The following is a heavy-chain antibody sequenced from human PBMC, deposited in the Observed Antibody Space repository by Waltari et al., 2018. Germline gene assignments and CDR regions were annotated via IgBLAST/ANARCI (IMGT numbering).Heavy chain of an antibody. CDR1: GFTFENFA. V-gene: IGHV3-23*04. Sequence: EVQLVESGGGLVQPGGSLRLSCEASGFTFENFAMSWVRQAPGKGLEWVSGTTGSGDNTYYADSVQGRFTLSRDNSLNSLSLEMNSLRPDDTAIYYCVKAPSYGSGSFDHWGQGTLVTVSS. D-gene: IGHD3-10*01. CDR3: VKAPSYGSGSFDH. CDR2: TTGSGDNT. J-gene: IGHJ4*02.